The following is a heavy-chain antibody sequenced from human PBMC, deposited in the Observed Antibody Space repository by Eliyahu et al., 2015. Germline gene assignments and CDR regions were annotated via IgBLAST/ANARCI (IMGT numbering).Heavy chain of an antibody. Sequence: QVQLVQSGAEVKKPGASVKVSCKASGYTXXDXXXXXGRQAPGQGLXWMGWINPKSGDTNYAQKFQGGITMTRDTSISTVYMELTRLTSDDAAVYFCARDGNPGDCGITTGCPRPPDYWGQGTLVTVSS. J-gene: IGHJ4*02. CDR3: ARDGNPGDCGITTGCPRPPDY. D-gene: IGHD3-10*01. V-gene: IGHV1-2*02. CDR1: GYTXXDXX. CDR2: INPKSGDT.